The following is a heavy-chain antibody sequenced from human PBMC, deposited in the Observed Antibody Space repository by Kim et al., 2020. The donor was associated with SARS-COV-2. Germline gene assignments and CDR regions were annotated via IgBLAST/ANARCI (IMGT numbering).Heavy chain of an antibody. V-gene: IGHV1-8*01. CDR1: GYTFTNYD. CDR3: ARGMGFRVDLGRVDWSHDY. D-gene: IGHD3-9*01. CDR2: MSPSNGHT. J-gene: IGHJ4*02. Sequence: ASVKVSCKASGYTFTNYDVNWVRQAPGQGLEWMGWMSPSNGHTGYAQKFRGRVTMTRNASMSVAFMELTSLTPDDTAVYYCARGMGFRVDLGRVDWSHDYWGQGTLVTVSS.